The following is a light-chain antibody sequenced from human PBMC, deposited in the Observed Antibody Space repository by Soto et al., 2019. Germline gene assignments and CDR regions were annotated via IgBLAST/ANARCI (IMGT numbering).Light chain of an antibody. J-gene: IGKJ1*01. CDR3: QQYGSSHWT. V-gene: IGKV3-20*01. CDR1: QSVTSNY. CDR2: DTS. Sequence: EIVLTQSPGTLSLSPGERATLSCRASQSVTSNYLAWYQQKPGQDPGLLIYDTSNRATGIPDRVSGSGSGTDFTLTISRLEPEDFAVYYCQQYGSSHWTFGQGTKVDIK.